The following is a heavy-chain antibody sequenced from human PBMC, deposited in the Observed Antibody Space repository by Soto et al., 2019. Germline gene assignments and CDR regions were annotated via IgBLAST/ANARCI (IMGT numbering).Heavy chain of an antibody. CDR2: ISGGGGHT. CDR1: GFSFFSYA. CDR3: AKIEMGWFAH. V-gene: IGHV3-23*01. D-gene: IGHD2-8*01. J-gene: IGHJ5*02. Sequence: GGSLRLSCTGSGFSFFSYAMSWVRQAPGKGLEWVSTISGGGGHTYYADSVKGRFVVSRDNDKNTVYLHMSSLTGEDTAVYFCAKIEMGWFAHWGQGTQVTVSS.